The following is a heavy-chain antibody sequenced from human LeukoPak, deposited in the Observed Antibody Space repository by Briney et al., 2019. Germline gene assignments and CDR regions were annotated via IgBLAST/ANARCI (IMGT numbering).Heavy chain of an antibody. V-gene: IGHV4-34*01. J-gene: IGHJ4*02. D-gene: IGHD5-18*01. CDR3: ARAARGYSYAYFDY. CDR2: INEGGST. CDR1: GCSFNDHH. Sequence: PSETLSLTCGINGCSFNDHHWSWIRQTPGKGLEWIAYINEGGSTNSNPSLQSRVTMSLDTSKKQFSLRLSSVTAADTAVYFCARAARGYSYAYFDYWAQGTLVTVSS.